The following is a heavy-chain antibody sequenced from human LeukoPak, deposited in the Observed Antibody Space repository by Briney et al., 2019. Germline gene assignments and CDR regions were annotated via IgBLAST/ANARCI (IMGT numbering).Heavy chain of an antibody. V-gene: IGHV3-53*01. D-gene: IGHD3-22*01. CDR1: GFTVSSNY. CDR2: IYSGGST. Sequence: GGSLRLSCAASGFTVSSNYMSWVRQAPGKGLEWVSVIYSGGSTYYADSVKGRFTISRDNSKNTLYLQMNRMRAEDTAVYYCARVSRVRHPYYYDSSGYMDYWGQGTLFTVSS. J-gene: IGHJ4*02. CDR3: ARVSRVRHPYYYDSSGYMDY.